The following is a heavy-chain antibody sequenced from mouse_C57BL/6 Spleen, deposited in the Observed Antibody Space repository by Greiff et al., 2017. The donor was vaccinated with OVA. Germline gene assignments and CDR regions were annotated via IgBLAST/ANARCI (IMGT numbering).Heavy chain of an antibody. CDR2: IYPRDGST. V-gene: IGHV1-85*01. CDR3: ARYSNYYAMDY. Sequence: QVQLQQSGPELVKPGASVKLFCKASGYTFTSYDINWVKQRPGQGLEWIGWIYPRDGSTKYNEKFKGKATLTVDTSSSTAYMELHSLTSEDSAVYFCARYSNYYAMDYWGQGTSVTVSS. D-gene: IGHD2-5*01. CDR1: GYTFTSYD. J-gene: IGHJ4*01.